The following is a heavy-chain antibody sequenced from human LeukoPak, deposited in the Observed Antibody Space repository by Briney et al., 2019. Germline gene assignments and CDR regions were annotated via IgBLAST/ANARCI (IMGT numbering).Heavy chain of an antibody. J-gene: IGHJ4*02. CDR1: GFTFSDYA. CDR3: ARDGYCSSTNCPYYLDY. CDR2: ISFDGSNK. D-gene: IGHD2-2*01. Sequence: PGKSLRLPCAASGFTFSDYAMHWVRHTPGKGLEWVAVISFDGSNKFFADSMKGRFTISRDNSKNTVYLQMSSLRAEDTAVYFCARDGYCSSTNCPYYLDYWGQGTLVTVSS. V-gene: IGHV3-30*04.